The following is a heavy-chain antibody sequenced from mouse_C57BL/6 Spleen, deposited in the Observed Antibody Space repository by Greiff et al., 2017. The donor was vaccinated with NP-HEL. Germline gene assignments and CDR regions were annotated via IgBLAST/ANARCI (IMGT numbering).Heavy chain of an antibody. CDR3: ASRDWDDYFDY. D-gene: IGHD4-1*01. V-gene: IGHV5-17*01. J-gene: IGHJ2*01. CDR2: ISSGSSTI. Sequence: EVQLQESGGGLVKPGGSLKLSCAASGFTFSDYGMHWVRQAPEKGLEWVAYISSGSSTIYYADTVKGRFTISRDNAKNTLFLQMTSLRSEDTAMYYCASRDWDDYFDYWGQGTTLTVSS. CDR1: GFTFSDYG.